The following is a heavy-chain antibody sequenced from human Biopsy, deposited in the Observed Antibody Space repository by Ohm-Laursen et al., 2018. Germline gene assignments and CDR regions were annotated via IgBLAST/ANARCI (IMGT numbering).Heavy chain of an antibody. CDR2: ISYNERT. CDR1: GASVKTSGYF. J-gene: IGHJ2*01. CDR3: VREPKTGTAEAWYFDL. Sequence: SDTLSPTCGVSGASVKTSGYFWAWIRQRPGKGLEWIGYISYNERTHYNPSLTSRLAISFDTSNNRISLQLRSVSVADTAVYYCVREPKTGTAEAWYFDLWGRGSPVTVPS. D-gene: IGHD3-9*01. V-gene: IGHV4-31*11.